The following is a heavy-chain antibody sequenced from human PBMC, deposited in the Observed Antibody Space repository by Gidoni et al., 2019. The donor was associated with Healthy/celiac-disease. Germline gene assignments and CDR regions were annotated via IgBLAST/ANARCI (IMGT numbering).Heavy chain of an antibody. Sequence: QLQLQESGPGLVKPSETLSLTCTVSGGPISSSSYYWGWIRQPPGKGLEWIGRISYSGSTYYNPSLKSRVTISVDTSKNQFSLKLSSVTAADTAVYYCARHENVRYYYGMDVWGQGTTVTVSS. CDR3: ARHENVRYYYGMDV. D-gene: IGHD4-17*01. V-gene: IGHV4-39*01. J-gene: IGHJ6*02. CDR2: ISYSGST. CDR1: GGPISSSSYY.